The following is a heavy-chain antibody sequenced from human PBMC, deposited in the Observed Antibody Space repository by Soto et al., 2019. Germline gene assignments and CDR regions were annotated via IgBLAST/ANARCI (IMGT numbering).Heavy chain of an antibody. CDR1: GFTFSSYA. V-gene: IGHV3-23*01. CDR2: ISGSGGST. J-gene: IGHJ4*02. CDR3: AKVRSPYGDYPYFDY. Sequence: GGSLRLSCAASGFTFSSYAMSWVRQAPGKGLEWVSAISGSGGSTYYADSVKGRFTISRDNSKNTLYLQMNSLRAEDTAVYYCAKVRSPYGDYPYFDYWGQGTLVTVSS. D-gene: IGHD4-17*01.